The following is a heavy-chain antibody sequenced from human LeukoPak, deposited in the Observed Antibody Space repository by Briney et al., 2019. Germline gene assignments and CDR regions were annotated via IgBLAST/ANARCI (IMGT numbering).Heavy chain of an antibody. Sequence: ESSETLSLTCAVYGGSFNDYYWSWIRQPPGKGLEWIGEITHSGSTNYSPSLKSRVTMSLDTSKNQFSLNLTSVTAADTAVYYCARHPYISSWYFWELWGQGTLVTVSS. CDR2: ITHSGST. J-gene: IGHJ4*02. D-gene: IGHD6-13*01. CDR1: GGSFNDYY. V-gene: IGHV4-34*01. CDR3: ARHPYISSWYFWEL.